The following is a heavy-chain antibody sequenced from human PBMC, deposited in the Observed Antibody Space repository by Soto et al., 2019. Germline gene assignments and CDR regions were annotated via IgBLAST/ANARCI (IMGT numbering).Heavy chain of an antibody. CDR1: GGTFSSYA. Sequence: QVQLVQSGAEVKKPGSSVKVSCKASGGTFSSYAISWVRQAPGQGLEWMGGIIPIFGTANYAQKFQGRVTITADESTSTAYMELSSLRSEDTAVYYCARVGALGVSGYYIPSFDYWGQGTLVTVSS. J-gene: IGHJ4*02. V-gene: IGHV1-69*12. D-gene: IGHD3-3*01. CDR2: IIPIFGTA. CDR3: ARVGALGVSGYYIPSFDY.